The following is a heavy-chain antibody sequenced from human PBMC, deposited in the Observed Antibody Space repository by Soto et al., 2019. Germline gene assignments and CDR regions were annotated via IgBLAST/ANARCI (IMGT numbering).Heavy chain of an antibody. Sequence: QVQLVQSGSEVKKPGSSGKVSCKASGYTFTSYGISWVRQAPGQGLEWMGWISANNGNTNYAQKLQARVTMTTDTSTSTADMELRSLRSDDTAVYYCARDRGSYALDYSGQGTLVTVSS. CDR3: ARDRGSYALDY. J-gene: IGHJ4*02. CDR1: GYTFTSYG. D-gene: IGHD2-15*01. V-gene: IGHV1-18*01. CDR2: ISANNGNT.